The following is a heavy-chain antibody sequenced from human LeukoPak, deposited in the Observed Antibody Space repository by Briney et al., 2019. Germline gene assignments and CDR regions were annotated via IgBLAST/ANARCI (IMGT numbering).Heavy chain of an antibody. CDR3: ARDQGGSYSY. D-gene: IGHD1-26*01. V-gene: IGHV3-48*01. CDR1: GFTFGSYS. CDR2: ISSLSGTR. Sequence: RGSLRLSCAASGFTFGSYSMNWVRQAPGKGLEWVSFISSLSGTREYADSVKGRFTISRDNAKNSLYLQMNSLRVEDTAVYYCARDQGGSYSYWGQGTLVTVSS. J-gene: IGHJ4*02.